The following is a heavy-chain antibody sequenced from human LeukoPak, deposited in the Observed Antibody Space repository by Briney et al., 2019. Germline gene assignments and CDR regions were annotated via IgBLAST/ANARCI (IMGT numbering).Heavy chain of an antibody. Sequence: GGSLRLSCAASGFTFSDYYMSWIRQAPGKGLEWVSYISTSGTTIYYAASVKGRFTISRDNAKHSLYLQMNSLRAEDTAGYYCARDHTYYGSGSPWGAWGQGNLVTVSS. V-gene: IGHV3-11*04. CDR3: ARDHTYYGSGSPWGA. CDR1: GFTFSDYY. CDR2: ISTSGTTI. J-gene: IGHJ5*02. D-gene: IGHD3-10*01.